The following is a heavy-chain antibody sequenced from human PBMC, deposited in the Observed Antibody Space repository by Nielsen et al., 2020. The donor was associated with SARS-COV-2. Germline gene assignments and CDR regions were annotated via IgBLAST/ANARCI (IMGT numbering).Heavy chain of an antibody. CDR2: IYSGGST. Sequence: GGSLRLSGAASGFTVSSNYMSWVRQAPGKGLEWVSVIYSGGSTYYADSVKGRFTISRDNSKNTLYLQMNSLRAEDTAVYYCARGDGYSSSWYGVYYYGMDVWGQGTTVTVSS. D-gene: IGHD6-13*01. V-gene: IGHV3-66*01. J-gene: IGHJ6*02. CDR1: GFTVSSNY. CDR3: ARGDGYSSSWYGVYYYGMDV.